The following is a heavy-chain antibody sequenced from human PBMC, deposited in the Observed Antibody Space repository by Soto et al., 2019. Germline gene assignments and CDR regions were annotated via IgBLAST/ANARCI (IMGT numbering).Heavy chain of an antibody. CDR3: AKDFDVLRFLEPYYFDY. Sequence: EVQLLESGGGVVQPWGSLRLSCGASGFTFSSYAMSCVRQAPGMGLEWCSAISGSGGSTYYADSVKGRFTISRDNSKTTLYLQMNSLRAEDTAVYYCAKDFDVLRFLEPYYFDYWGQGTLVTVS. CDR2: ISGSGGST. CDR1: GFTFSSYA. J-gene: IGHJ4*02. D-gene: IGHD3-3*01. V-gene: IGHV3-23*01.